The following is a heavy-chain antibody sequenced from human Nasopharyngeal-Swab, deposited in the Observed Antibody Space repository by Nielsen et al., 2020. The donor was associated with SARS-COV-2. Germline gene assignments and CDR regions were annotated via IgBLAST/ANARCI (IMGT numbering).Heavy chain of an antibody. J-gene: IGHJ4*02. CDR1: GFTFSSYW. D-gene: IGHD4-17*01. Sequence: GESLKISCAASGFTFSSYWMSWVRQAPGKGLEWVANIKQDGSEKYYVDSVKGRFTISRDNAKNSLYLQMNSLRAEDTAVYYCAREGYGDRDYWGQGTLVTVSS. V-gene: IGHV3-7*01. CDR3: AREGYGDRDY. CDR2: IKQDGSEK.